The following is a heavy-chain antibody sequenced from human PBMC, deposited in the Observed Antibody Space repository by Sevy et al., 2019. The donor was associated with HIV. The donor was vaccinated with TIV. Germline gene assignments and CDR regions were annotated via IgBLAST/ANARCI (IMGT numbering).Heavy chain of an antibody. V-gene: IGHV3-11*01. CDR2: ISSSGSTI. CDR1: GFTFSDYY. Sequence: GGSLRLSCAASGFTFSDYYMSWIRQAPGKGLEWVSYISSSGSTIYYADSVKGRFTISRDNAKNSLYLQMNSLGAEDTAAYYCARDHWDYYGSGSQDYYYGMDVWGQGTTVTVSS. CDR3: ARDHWDYYGSGSQDYYYGMDV. D-gene: IGHD3-10*01. J-gene: IGHJ6*02.